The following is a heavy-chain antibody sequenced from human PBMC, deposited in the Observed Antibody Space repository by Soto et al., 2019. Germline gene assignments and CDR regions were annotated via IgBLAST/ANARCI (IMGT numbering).Heavy chain of an antibody. V-gene: IGHV3-30*19. CDR3: ARWGTTGVFDL. Sequence: QVQLVESGGGVVQPGTSLRLSCAASGFRFKSFVMHWVRQAPGKGLEWVAFTSYDGNNKDYGDSVKGRFTVSRDNSQNTLHLQMDFLRPEDTALYYCARWGTTGVFDLWGQGTLVSVSS. D-gene: IGHD3-16*01. CDR2: TSYDGNNK. J-gene: IGHJ4*02. CDR1: GFRFKSFV.